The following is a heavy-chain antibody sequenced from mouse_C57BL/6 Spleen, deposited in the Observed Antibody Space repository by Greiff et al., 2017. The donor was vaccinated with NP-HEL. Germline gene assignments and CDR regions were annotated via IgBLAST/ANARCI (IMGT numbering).Heavy chain of an antibody. CDR2: IDPSDSET. Sequence: VQLQQPGAELVRPGSSVKLSCKASGYTFTSYWMHWVKQRPIQGLEWIGNIDPSDSETHYNQKFKDKATLTVDKSSSTAYMQLSSLTSEDSAVYYGARYRGYDGYYPDYWGQGTTLTVSS. D-gene: IGHD2-3*01. CDR3: ARYRGYDGYYPDY. V-gene: IGHV1-52*01. CDR1: GYTFTSYW. J-gene: IGHJ2*01.